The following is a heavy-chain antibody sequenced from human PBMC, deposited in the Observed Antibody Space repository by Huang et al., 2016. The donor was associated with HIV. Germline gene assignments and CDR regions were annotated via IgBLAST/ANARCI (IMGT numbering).Heavy chain of an antibody. CDR1: GSTFTDSY. J-gene: IGHJ4*02. V-gene: IGHV1-2*02. CDR2: IDPKSGGT. D-gene: IGHD3-16*01. CDR3: ARDEDVWGSPPLDY. Sequence: VQLVQSGAEVKKPGASVKVSCKASGSTFTDSYLNWVRQAPAQGLEWLGWIDPKSGGTNFAQKVQGRVSMTTDTSITTGYMELSSLRSDDTAIYYCARDEDVWGSPPLDYWGQGTLVTVSS.